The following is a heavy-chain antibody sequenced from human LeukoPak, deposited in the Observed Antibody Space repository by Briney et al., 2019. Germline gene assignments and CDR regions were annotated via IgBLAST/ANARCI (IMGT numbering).Heavy chain of an antibody. V-gene: IGHV5-51*01. D-gene: IGHD1-26*01. CDR3: ARGVDVSSELLLLYFDY. CDR2: IYPGDSDT. Sequence: GESLKISCKGSGYSFTSYWIGWVRQMPGKGLEWMGIIYPGDSDTRYSPSFQGQVTISADKSVSTAYLQWSSLKASDTAMYYCARGVDVSSELLLLYFDYWGQGTLVTVSS. J-gene: IGHJ4*02. CDR1: GYSFTSYW.